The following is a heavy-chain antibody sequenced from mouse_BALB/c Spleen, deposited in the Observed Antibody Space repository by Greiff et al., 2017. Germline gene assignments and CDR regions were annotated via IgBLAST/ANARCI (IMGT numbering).Heavy chain of an antibody. CDR3: ARSYYGNYVDAMDY. V-gene: IGHV1-69*01. D-gene: IGHD2-10*01. J-gene: IGHJ4*01. Sequence: VQLQQPGAELVMPGASVKMSCKASGYTFTDYWMHWVKQRPGQGLEWIGAIDTSDSYTSYNQKFKGKATLTVDESSSTAYMQLSSLTSEDSAVYYCARSYYGNYVDAMDYWGQGTSVTVSS. CDR1: GYTFTDYW. CDR2: IDTSDSYT.